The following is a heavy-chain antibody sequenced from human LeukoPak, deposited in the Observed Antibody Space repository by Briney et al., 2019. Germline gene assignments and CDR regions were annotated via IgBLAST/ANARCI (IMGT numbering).Heavy chain of an antibody. CDR2: ISSNGGST. V-gene: IGHV3-64*01. J-gene: IGHJ5*02. D-gene: IGHD5-12*01. Sequence: GGSLRPSCAASGFTFSSYAMHWVRQAPGKGLEYVSAISSNGGSTYYANSVKGRFIISRDNSKNTLYLQMGSLRAEDMAVYYCARDLTAWATAMEFDPWGQGTLVTVSS. CDR1: GFTFSSYA. CDR3: ARDLTAWATAMEFDP.